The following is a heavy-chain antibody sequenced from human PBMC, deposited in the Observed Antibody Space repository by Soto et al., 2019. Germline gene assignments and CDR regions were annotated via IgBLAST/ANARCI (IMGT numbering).Heavy chain of an antibody. J-gene: IGHJ4*02. CDR3: ANLGNYGDYYFDY. CDR1: GYTFTANY. CDR2: MATRTGDT. D-gene: IGHD4-17*01. Sequence: ASVKVSCKXSGYTFTANYIHWVRQAPGQGLEWMGWMATRTGDTRFAQKFQDRVSMTRDTSIGTAYMELTTLTLDDTAVYYCANLGNYGDYYFDYWGQGTLVTVSS. V-gene: IGHV1-2*02.